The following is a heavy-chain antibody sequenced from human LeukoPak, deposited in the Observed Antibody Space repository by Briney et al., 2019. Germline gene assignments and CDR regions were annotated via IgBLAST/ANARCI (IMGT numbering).Heavy chain of an antibody. D-gene: IGHD6-19*01. CDR3: ARDRDSSGWYGPLGY. CDR2: IIPILGIA. Sequence: ASVKVSCKASGGTFSSYAISWVRQAPGQGLEWMGRIIPILGIANYAQKFQGRVTITADKSTSTAYMELSSLRSEDTAVYYCARDRDSSGWYGPLGYWGQGTLVTVSS. CDR1: GGTFSSYA. V-gene: IGHV1-69*04. J-gene: IGHJ4*02.